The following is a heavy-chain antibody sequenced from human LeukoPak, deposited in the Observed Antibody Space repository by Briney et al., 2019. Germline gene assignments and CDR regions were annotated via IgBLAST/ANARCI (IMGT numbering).Heavy chain of an antibody. V-gene: IGHV4-39*07. Sequence: PSETLSLTCTVSGGSISSSSYYWGWIRQPPGKGLEWIGSIYYSGSTYYNPSLKSRVTISVDTSKNQFSLKLSSVTAADTAVYYCARAPSIAARPGSWYFDLWGRGTLVTVSS. D-gene: IGHD6-6*01. CDR1: GGSISSSSYY. CDR2: IYYSGST. J-gene: IGHJ2*01. CDR3: ARAPSIAARPGSWYFDL.